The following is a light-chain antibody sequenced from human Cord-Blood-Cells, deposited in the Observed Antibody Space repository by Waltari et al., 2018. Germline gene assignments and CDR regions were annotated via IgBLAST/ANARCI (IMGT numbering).Light chain of an antibody. J-gene: IGLJ3*02. CDR3: SSYTSSSTWV. CDR2: DVS. V-gene: IGLV2-14*01. CDR1: SSDVGGYNY. Sequence: QSALTQPASVSGSPGQSITISCTGTSSDVGGYNYVSWYQQHPGKAPKLVIYDVSNRPSGVSNRFSGSKSGNTASLTISELQAEDEADYDCSSYTSSSTWVFGGGTKLTVL.